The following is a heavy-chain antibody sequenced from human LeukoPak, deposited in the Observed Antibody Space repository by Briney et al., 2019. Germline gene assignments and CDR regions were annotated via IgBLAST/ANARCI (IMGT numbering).Heavy chain of an antibody. CDR2: IYYSGST. Sequence: SETLSLTCTVFGGSISSYYWSWIRQPPGKGLEWIGYIYYSGSTNYNPSLKSRVTISVDTSKNQFSLKLSSVTAADTAVYYCARDNRRDGMDVWGQGTTVTVSS. J-gene: IGHJ6*02. CDR3: ARDNRRDGMDV. CDR1: GGSISSYY. V-gene: IGHV4-59*01.